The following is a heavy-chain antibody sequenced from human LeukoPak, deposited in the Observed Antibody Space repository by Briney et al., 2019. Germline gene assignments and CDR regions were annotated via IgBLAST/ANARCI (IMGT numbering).Heavy chain of an antibody. CDR2: IYPGDSDT. Sequence: GESLKISCKGSGYSFTSYWIGWVRQVPGKGLEWMGIIYPGDSDTRYSPSFQGQVTTSADKSISTAYLQWSSLKASDTAMYYCARALVPAAIGINWFDPWGQGTLVTVSS. J-gene: IGHJ5*02. CDR1: GYSFTSYW. CDR3: ARALVPAAIGINWFDP. V-gene: IGHV5-51*01. D-gene: IGHD2-2*01.